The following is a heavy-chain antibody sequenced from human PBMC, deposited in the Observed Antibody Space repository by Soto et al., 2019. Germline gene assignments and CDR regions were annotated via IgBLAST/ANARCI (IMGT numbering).Heavy chain of an antibody. Sequence: GGFLRLSCAASGFTFSSYSMNWVRQAPGKGLEWVSYISSSSSTIYYADSVKGRFTISRDNAKNSLYLQMNSLRAEDTAVYYCATKINPDLRYFDWLKRNYYMDVWGKGTTVTVSS. CDR1: GFTFSSYS. D-gene: IGHD3-9*01. CDR2: ISSSSSTI. V-gene: IGHV3-48*01. CDR3: ATKINPDLRYFDWLKRNYYMDV. J-gene: IGHJ6*03.